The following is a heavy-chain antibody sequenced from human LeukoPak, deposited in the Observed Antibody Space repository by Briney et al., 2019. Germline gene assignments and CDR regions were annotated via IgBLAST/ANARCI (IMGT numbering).Heavy chain of an antibody. Sequence: SGGSLRLSCAASGFTVSNNYMSWVGQAPGKGLEWVSIIYSSDNTYYADSVKGRFTISRDNSKNPLFLQMNGLRAEDTAVYYCARGITNIAVGDYWGQGTLVTVSS. CDR2: IYSSDNT. D-gene: IGHD6-19*01. J-gene: IGHJ4*02. V-gene: IGHV3-53*01. CDR1: GFTVSNNY. CDR3: ARGITNIAVGDY.